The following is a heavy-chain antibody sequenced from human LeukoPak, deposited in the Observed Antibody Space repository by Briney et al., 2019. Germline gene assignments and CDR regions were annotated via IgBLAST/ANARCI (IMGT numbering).Heavy chain of an antibody. CDR3: ARSGIEATELDY. D-gene: IGHD5-12*01. Sequence: SETLSLTCAVYGGSFSGYYWSWIRQPPGKGLEWIGEINHSGSTNYNPSLKSRVTISVDTSKNQFSLKLSSVTAADTAVYYCARSGIEATELDYWGQGTLVTVSS. V-gene: IGHV4-34*01. CDR2: INHSGST. CDR1: GGSFSGYY. J-gene: IGHJ4*02.